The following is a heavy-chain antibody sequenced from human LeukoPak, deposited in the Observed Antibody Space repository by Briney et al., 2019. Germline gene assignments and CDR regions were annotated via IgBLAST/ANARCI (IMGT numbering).Heavy chain of an antibody. Sequence: GSLRLSCAASGFTFTDYYMSWIRQAPGKGLEWVSVIYSGGSTYYADSVKGRFTISRDNSKNTLYLQMNSLRAEDTAVYYCARRYYDILTGYFHFDYWGQGTLVTVSS. CDR3: ARRYYDILTGYFHFDY. J-gene: IGHJ4*02. D-gene: IGHD3-9*01. V-gene: IGHV3-66*04. CDR1: GFTFTDYY. CDR2: IYSGGST.